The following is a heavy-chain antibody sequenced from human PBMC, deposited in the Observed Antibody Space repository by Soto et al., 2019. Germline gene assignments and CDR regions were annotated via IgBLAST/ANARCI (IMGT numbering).Heavy chain of an antibody. V-gene: IGHV4-59*01. D-gene: IGHD2-15*01. CDR1: GGSISSYY. CDR3: AHRLSGQNWFDP. CDR2: IYYSGST. Sequence: SQTMSLTCTVSGGSISSYYWSWIRKPPGKGLEWIGYIYYSGSTNYSPSLKSRLTITKDTSKNQVVLTMTNMDPVDTGTYYCAHRLSGQNWFDPWGQGTLVTVSS. J-gene: IGHJ5*02.